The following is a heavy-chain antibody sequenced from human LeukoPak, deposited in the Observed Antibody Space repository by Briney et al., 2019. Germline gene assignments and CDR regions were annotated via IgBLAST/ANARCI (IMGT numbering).Heavy chain of an antibody. Sequence: ASVKVSCKASGYTFTAYYIHWVRQAPGQGLEWMGRINPNSGGTNYAQKFQGRVTMTRDTSINTAYMELNWLRSDDTAVYYCARTEFDYWGQGTPVTVSS. V-gene: IGHV1-2*06. CDR1: GYTFTAYY. D-gene: IGHD1-14*01. CDR2: INPNSGGT. J-gene: IGHJ4*02. CDR3: ARTEFDY.